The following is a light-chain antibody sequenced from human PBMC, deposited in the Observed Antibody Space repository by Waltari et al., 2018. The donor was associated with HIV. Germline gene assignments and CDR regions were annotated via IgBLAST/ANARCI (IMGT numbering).Light chain of an antibody. CDR2: GNS. Sequence: QPVLTQPPSVSAAPGRTVPIHCPRRSPNIGSGYYVHWYQQVPGRAPKVVIYGNSNRPSGVPDRFSGSKSGYSASLVITGLQSEDEADYYCQSYDSNLSGLFGGGTKVTVL. CDR3: QSYDSNLSGL. J-gene: IGLJ2*01. V-gene: IGLV1-40*01. CDR1: SPNIGSGYY.